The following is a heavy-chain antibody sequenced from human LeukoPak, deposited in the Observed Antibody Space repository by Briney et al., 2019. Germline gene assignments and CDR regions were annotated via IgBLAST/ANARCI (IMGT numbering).Heavy chain of an antibody. V-gene: IGHV4-39*07. CDR2: IYNNMYNSGSS. CDR3: ARVLDLSKRGLDAFDI. J-gene: IGHJ3*02. D-gene: IGHD3-16*01. Sequence: SETLSLTCTVSGGSIGGGSYYWGWIRQPPGKGLEWIGSIYNNMYNSGSSYYNPSLKSRVTISVDSPKNQFSLKLSSATAADTAVYYCARVLDLSKRGLDAFDIWGQGTMVTVSS. CDR1: GGSIGGGSYY.